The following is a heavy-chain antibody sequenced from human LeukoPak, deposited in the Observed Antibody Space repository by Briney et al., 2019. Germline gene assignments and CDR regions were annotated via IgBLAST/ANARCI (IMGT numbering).Heavy chain of an antibody. Sequence: SQTLSLTCTVSGGSISSGGYYWSCIRQHPGKGLEWIGYIYYSGSTYYNPSLKSRVTISVNTSKNQFSRKLSSVTAADTAVYYCAGEPYGSGSYYIPYWGQGTLVTVSS. J-gene: IGHJ4*02. CDR2: IYYSGST. CDR3: AGEPYGSGSYYIPY. CDR1: GGSISSGGYY. V-gene: IGHV4-31*03. D-gene: IGHD3-10*01.